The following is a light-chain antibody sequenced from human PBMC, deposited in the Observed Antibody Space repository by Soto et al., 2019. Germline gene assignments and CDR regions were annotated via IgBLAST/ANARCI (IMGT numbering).Light chain of an antibody. CDR3: QQRSNWPSIT. CDR1: QSVSSY. V-gene: IGKV3-11*01. J-gene: IGKJ5*01. CDR2: DAS. Sequence: EIVLTQSPATLSLSPGERDTLYCRASQSVSSYLAWYQQKPGQAPRLLIYDASNRATGIPARFSGSGSGTDFTLTISCLEPEDFAVYYCQQRSNWPSITFGQGTRLEIK.